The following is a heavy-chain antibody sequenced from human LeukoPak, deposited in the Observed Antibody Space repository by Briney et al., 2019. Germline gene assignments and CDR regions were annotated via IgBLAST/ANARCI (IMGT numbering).Heavy chain of an antibody. V-gene: IGHV1-8*01. J-gene: IGHJ4*02. CDR1: GYTFTSCD. CDR3: TRGSSGRRDN. Sequence: ASVTVSCKASGYTFTSCDINWVRQAAGQGLEWMGWVNPNSGNTGYGQSFRGRITMTRDISIGTAYMELSNLTSEDTAIYYCTRGSSGRRDNWGQGTLVTVSA. CDR2: VNPNSGNT. D-gene: IGHD6-19*01.